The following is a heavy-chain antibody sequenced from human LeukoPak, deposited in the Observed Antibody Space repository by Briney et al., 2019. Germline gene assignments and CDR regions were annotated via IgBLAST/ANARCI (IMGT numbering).Heavy chain of an antibody. CDR2: ISGSGGRT. Sequence: PGGSLRLPCAASGFPFSSYAMSWVRQAPGKGLEWVSDISGSGGRTHYAESVKGRFTISRDNSKNTLYLQMNSLRAEDTAVYYCANLGDFWSGYSGYWGQGTLVTVSS. CDR3: ANLGDFWSGYSGY. V-gene: IGHV3-23*01. J-gene: IGHJ4*02. CDR1: GFPFSSYA. D-gene: IGHD3-3*01.